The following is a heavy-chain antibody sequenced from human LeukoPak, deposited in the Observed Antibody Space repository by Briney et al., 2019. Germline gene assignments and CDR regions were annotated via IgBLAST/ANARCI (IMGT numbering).Heavy chain of an antibody. CDR2: IIPIFGTA. D-gene: IGHD3-10*01. V-gene: IGHV1-69*13. Sequence: SVKVSCKASGYTFTSYAMNWVRQAPGQGLEWMGGIIPIFGTANYAQKFQGRVTITADESTSTAYMELSSLRSEDTAVYYCAREARFGELSRFDYWGQGTLVTVSS. J-gene: IGHJ4*02. CDR3: AREARFGELSRFDY. CDR1: GYTFTSYA.